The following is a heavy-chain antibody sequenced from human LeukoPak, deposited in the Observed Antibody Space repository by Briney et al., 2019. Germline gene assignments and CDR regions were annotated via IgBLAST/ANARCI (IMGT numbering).Heavy chain of an antibody. CDR3: ARVLTAPHDGA. CDR1: EFTFSSYS. CDR2: ITNSGNSK. D-gene: IGHD1-1*01. V-gene: IGHV3-48*04. Sequence: GGSLRLSCAASEFTFSSYSMNWVRQAPGKGLEWVSYITNSGNSKSYADSVKGRFTISRDNAKNSLYLQMNSLRAEDTAVYYCARVLTAPHDGAWGQGTLVTVSS. J-gene: IGHJ5*02.